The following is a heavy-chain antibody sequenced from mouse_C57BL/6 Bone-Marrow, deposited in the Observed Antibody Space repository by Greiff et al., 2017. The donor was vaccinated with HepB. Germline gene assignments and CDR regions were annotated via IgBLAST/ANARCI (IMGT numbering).Heavy chain of an antibody. CDR2: IYPGDGDT. CDR3: ARQTLAWFAY. J-gene: IGHJ3*01. Sequence: VQLQQSGAELVKPGASVKMSCKASGYTFTSYWITWVKQRPGQGLEWIGQIYPGDGDTNYNGKFKGKATLTADKSSSTAYMQLSSLTSEDSAVYFCARQTLAWFAYWGQGTLVTVSA. CDR1: GYTFTSYW. V-gene: IGHV1-80*01.